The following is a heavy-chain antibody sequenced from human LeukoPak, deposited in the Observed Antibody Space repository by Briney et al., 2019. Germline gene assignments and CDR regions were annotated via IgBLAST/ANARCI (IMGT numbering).Heavy chain of an antibody. D-gene: IGHD5-18*01. CDR1: GYTFTSYG. J-gene: IGHJ5*02. CDR2: ISAYNGNT. Sequence: ASVKVSCKASGYTFTSYGISWVRQAPGQGLEWMGWISAYNGNTNYAQKLQGRVTMTTDTSTSTAYMELRSLRSDDTAVYYCARRIRGYSYGHNWFDPWGQGTLVTVSS. CDR3: ARRIRGYSYGHNWFDP. V-gene: IGHV1-18*01.